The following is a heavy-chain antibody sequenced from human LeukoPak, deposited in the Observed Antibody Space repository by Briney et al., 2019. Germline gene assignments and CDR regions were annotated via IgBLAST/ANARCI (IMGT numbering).Heavy chain of an antibody. D-gene: IGHD5-12*01. CDR1: GYTFTGYY. CDR2: INPNGGGT. J-gene: IGHJ4*02. CDR3: ARDRGYSGYEQLEFDY. Sequence: GASVKVSCKASGYTFTGYYMHWVRQAPGQGLEWMGWINPNGGGTNYAQKFQGRVTMTRDTSISTAYMELSRLRSDDTAVYYCARDRGYSGYEQLEFDYWGQGTLVTVSS. V-gene: IGHV1-2*02.